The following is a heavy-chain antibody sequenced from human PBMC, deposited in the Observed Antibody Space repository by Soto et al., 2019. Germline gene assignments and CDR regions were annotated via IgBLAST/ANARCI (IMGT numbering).Heavy chain of an antibody. J-gene: IGHJ4*02. CDR3: ARGYSSSPWSSDY. D-gene: IGHD6-13*01. CDR2: IDPSDSYT. V-gene: IGHV5-10-1*01. CDR1: GYSFTSYG. Sequence: GESLKISCKGSGYSFTSYGISWVRQMPGKGLEWMGRIDPSDSYTNYSPSFQGHVTISADKSISTAYLQWSSLKASDTAMYYCARGYSSSPWSSDYWGQGTLVTVSS.